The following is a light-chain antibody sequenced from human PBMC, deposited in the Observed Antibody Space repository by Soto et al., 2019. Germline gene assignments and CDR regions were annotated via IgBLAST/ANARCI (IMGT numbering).Light chain of an antibody. Sequence: DIQVTQSPSTLSASVGDRVTITCRASQSISSWLAWYQQKPGKAPKLLIYKASSLESGVPSRFSGSGSGTEFNLTISSLQPDDFATYYCQQYNSYWTFGQGTRLEIK. CDR3: QQYNSYWT. CDR2: KAS. V-gene: IGKV1-5*03. J-gene: IGKJ5*01. CDR1: QSISSW.